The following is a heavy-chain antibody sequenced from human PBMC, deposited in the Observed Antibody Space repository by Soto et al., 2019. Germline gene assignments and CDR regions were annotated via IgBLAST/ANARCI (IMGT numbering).Heavy chain of an antibody. CDR1: GYSFTSYW. V-gene: IGHV5-51*01. CDR2: IYPGDSDT. D-gene: IGHD6-13*01. Sequence: PGESLKISCKGSGYSFTSYWIGWVRQMPGKGLEWMGIIYPGDSDTRYSPSFQGQVTISADKSISTAYLQWSSLKASDTAMYYCARWRELYSSSWYWFDPWGQGTLVTVSS. J-gene: IGHJ5*02. CDR3: ARWRELYSSSWYWFDP.